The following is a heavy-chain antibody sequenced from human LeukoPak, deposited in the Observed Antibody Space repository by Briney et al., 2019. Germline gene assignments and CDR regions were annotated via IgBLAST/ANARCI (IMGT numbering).Heavy chain of an antibody. CDR2: ISTGRSI. CDR1: GFTLSNFE. CDR3: AREQAAGAFDF. V-gene: IGHV3-48*03. J-gene: IGHJ4*02. Sequence: PGGSLRLSCAASGFTLSNFEMNWVRQAPGKGLEWVSYISTGRSIYYADSVEGRFTISRDNARNSLYLQMNSLRAEDTAVYYCAREQAAGAFDFWGQGTLVTVSS. D-gene: IGHD6-25*01.